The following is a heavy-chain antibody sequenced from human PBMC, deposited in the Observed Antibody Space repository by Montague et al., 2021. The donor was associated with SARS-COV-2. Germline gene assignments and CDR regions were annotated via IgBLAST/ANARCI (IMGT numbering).Heavy chain of an antibody. V-gene: IGHV4-39*07. D-gene: IGHD6-13*01. J-gene: IGHJ6*02. CDR2: IYYSEST. Sequence: SETLSLTCTVSGGSISSSSCYWGWIRQPPGKGLEWIGSIYYSESTYYXPSLKSRVTISVDTSKNQFSLKLSSVTAADTAVYYCARVGRQQLVRLSGMDVWGQGTTVTVSS. CDR3: ARVGRQQLVRLSGMDV. CDR1: GGSISSSSCY.